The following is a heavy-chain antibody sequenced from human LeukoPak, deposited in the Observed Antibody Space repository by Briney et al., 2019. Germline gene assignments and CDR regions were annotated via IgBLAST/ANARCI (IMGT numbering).Heavy chain of an antibody. V-gene: IGHV3-30*04. Sequence: GRSLRLSCAASGFTFSSYAMHWVRQAPGKGLERVAVISYDGSNKYYADSVKGRFTISRDNSKNTLYLQMNSLRAEDTAVYYCARTWRPYYYYGMDDWGQGTTVTVSS. CDR3: ARTWRPYYYYGMDD. CDR2: ISYDGSNK. J-gene: IGHJ6*02. CDR1: GFTFSSYA.